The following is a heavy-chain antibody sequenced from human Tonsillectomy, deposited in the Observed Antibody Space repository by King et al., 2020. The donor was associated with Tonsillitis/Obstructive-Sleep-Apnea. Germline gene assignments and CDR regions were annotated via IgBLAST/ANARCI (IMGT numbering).Heavy chain of an antibody. CDR2: ISGSGGST. Sequence: VQLVESGGDLVQTGGSLRLSCAVSGFTFSSYAMSWVRQAPGKGLEWVSAISGSGGSTHYADSVKGRFTISRDNSKNTLYLQMNSLRAEDTAVYYCAKEVGVSSVWSPYFDYWGQGILVTVSS. CDR3: AKEVGVSSVWSPYFDY. D-gene: IGHD6-19*01. CDR1: GFTFSSYA. V-gene: IGHV3-23*04. J-gene: IGHJ4*02.